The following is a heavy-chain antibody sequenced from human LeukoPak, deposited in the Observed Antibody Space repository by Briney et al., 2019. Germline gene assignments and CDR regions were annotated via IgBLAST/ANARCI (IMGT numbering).Heavy chain of an antibody. CDR1: GFTFSSYS. CDR2: ISSSSYI. J-gene: IGHJ4*02. V-gene: IGHV3-21*01. Sequence: GGSLRLSCAASGFTFSSYSMNWVRQAPGKGLEWVSSISSSSYIYYADSVKGRFTISRDNAKNSLYLQMNSLRAEDTAVYYCAREPSNYYDSSGCDYWGQGTLVTVSS. CDR3: AREPSNYYDSSGCDY. D-gene: IGHD3-22*01.